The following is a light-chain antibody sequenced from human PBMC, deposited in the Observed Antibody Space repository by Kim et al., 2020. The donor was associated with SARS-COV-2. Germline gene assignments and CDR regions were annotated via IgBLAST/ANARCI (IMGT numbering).Light chain of an antibody. CDR2: GAS. V-gene: IGKV3-20*01. J-gene: IGKJ2*01. CDR1: QSISSNS. Sequence: EIVLTQSPGTLSLSPGERATLSCRASQSISSNSLAWYQQKPGQAPRLLLYGASSRATGIPDRFSGSGSGTDFTLTLSSLEPEDFAVYYCQQYGTSPYTFGQGTKLEIK. CDR3: QQYGTSPYT.